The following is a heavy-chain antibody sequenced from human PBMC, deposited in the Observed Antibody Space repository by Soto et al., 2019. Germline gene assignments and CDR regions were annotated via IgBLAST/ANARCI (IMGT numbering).Heavy chain of an antibody. J-gene: IGHJ3*02. D-gene: IGHD2-2*01. CDR2: INPNSGGT. CDR1: GYTFTGYY. Sequence: GASVKVSCKASGYTFTGYYMHWVRQAPGQGLEWMGWINPNSGGTNYAQKFQGWVTMTRDTSISTAYMELSRLRSDDTAVYYCARGGVGGGSTTVPAAAIPGVDAFDIWGQGTMVTVSS. V-gene: IGHV1-2*04. CDR3: ARGGVGGGSTTVPAAAIPGVDAFDI.